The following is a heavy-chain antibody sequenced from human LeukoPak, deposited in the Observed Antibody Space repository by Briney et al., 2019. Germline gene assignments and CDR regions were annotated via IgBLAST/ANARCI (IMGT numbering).Heavy chain of an antibody. Sequence: SETLSLTCTVPGGSISSYYWSWIRQTPGKGLEWIGYIYYSGSTNYNPSLKSRVTISVDTSKNQLSLKLSSVTAADTAVYYCARHGGGYVTYYFDYWGQGTLVTVSS. CDR3: ARHGGGYVTYYFDY. J-gene: IGHJ4*02. D-gene: IGHD5-12*01. CDR2: IYYSGST. CDR1: GGSISSYY. V-gene: IGHV4-59*08.